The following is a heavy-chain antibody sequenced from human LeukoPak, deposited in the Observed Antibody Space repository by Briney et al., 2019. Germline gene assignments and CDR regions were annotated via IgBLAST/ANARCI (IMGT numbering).Heavy chain of an antibody. CDR2: ISYDGSNK. J-gene: IGHJ5*02. Sequence: GRSLRLSCAASGFTFSSYAMHWVRQAPGKGLEGVAVISYDGSNKYYADSVKGRFTISRDNSKNTLYLQMNSLRAEDTAVYYCARLDYDFWSGYYREGNWFDPWGQGTLVTVSS. CDR3: ARLDYDFWSGYYREGNWFDP. D-gene: IGHD3-3*01. V-gene: IGHV3-30-3*01. CDR1: GFTFSSYA.